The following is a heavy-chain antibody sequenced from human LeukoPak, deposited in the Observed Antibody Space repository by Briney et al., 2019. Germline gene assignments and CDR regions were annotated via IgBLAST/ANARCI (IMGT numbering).Heavy chain of an antibody. CDR2: INPSGSST. J-gene: IGHJ3*01. CDR3: ARGVGDGYNYAPDTFDF. Sequence: ASVKVSCKASGYTFTGDDMHWVRQAPGQGLEWMGIINPSGSSTTYAQKFQGRVTMTRDTSTSTVNMELSSLRSDDTAVYYCARGVGDGYNYAPDTFDFWGQGTMVTVSS. CDR1: GYTFTGDD. D-gene: IGHD5-24*01. V-gene: IGHV1-46*01.